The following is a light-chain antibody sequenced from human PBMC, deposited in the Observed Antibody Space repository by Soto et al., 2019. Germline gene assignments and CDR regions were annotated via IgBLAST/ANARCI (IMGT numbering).Light chain of an antibody. J-gene: IGKJ5*01. V-gene: IGKV3-15*01. CDR3: QQYNNWPPIT. CDR2: GAS. Sequence: EIGMTQSPATVSVSPGERATLSCRASHNVRNNLAWYQQKPGQAPGLLIYGASTRATGIPARFSGSGSGTEFTLTISSLQSEDFAVYYCQQYNNWPPITFGQRTLLEIK. CDR1: HNVRNN.